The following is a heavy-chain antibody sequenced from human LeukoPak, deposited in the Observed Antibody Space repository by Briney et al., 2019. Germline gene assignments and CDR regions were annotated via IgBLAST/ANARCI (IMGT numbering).Heavy chain of an antibody. CDR3: ARHRITIFGVVRSNKGFDY. V-gene: IGHV4-34*01. J-gene: IGHJ4*02. CDR2: INHSGST. Sequence: PSETLSLTCAVYGGSFSGYYWSWIRQPPGKGLEWIGEINHSGSTNYNPSLKSRVTISVDTSKNQFSLKLSSVTAADTAVYYCARHRITIFGVVRSNKGFDYWGQGTLVTVSS. CDR1: GGSFSGYY. D-gene: IGHD3-3*01.